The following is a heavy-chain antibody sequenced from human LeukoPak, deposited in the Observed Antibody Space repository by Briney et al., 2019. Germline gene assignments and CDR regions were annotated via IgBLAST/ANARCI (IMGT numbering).Heavy chain of an antibody. CDR2: INHSGST. CDR1: GGSFSGYY. D-gene: IGHD2-15*01. Sequence: SETLFLTCAVYGGSFSGYYWSWIRQPPGKGLEWIGEINHSGSTNYNPSLKSRVTISVDTSKNQFSLKLSSVTAADTAVYYCARGLVVAVFDYWGQGTLVTVSS. CDR3: ARGLVVAVFDY. J-gene: IGHJ4*02. V-gene: IGHV4-34*01.